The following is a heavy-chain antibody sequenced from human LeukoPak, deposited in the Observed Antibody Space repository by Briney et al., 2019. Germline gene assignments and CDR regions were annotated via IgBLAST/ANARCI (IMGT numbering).Heavy chain of an antibody. V-gene: IGHV3-21*01. J-gene: IGHJ4*02. CDR3: ARDLGSGWLFDY. CDR1: GFTFSSYS. CDR2: ISSSSSYI. D-gene: IGHD6-19*01. Sequence: GGSLRLSCAASGFTFSSYSMNWVRQAPGKGLEWVSSISSSSSYIYYADSVKGRFTTSRDNAKNSLYLQMNSLRAEDTAVYYCARDLGSGWLFDYWGQGTLVTVSS.